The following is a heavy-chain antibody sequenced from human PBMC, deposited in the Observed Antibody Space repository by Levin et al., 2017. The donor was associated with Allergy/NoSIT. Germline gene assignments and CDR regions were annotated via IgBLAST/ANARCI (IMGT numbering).Heavy chain of an antibody. CDR3: VKAPPSIAAATDAFDI. V-gene: IGHV3-64D*06. J-gene: IGHJ3*02. Sequence: TGGSLRLSCSASGFTFSSYAMHWVRQAPGKGLEYVSAISSNGGSTYYADSVKGRFTISRDNSKNTLYLQMSSLRAEDTAVYYCVKAPPSIAAATDAFDIWGQGTMVTVSS. CDR1: GFTFSSYA. CDR2: ISSNGGST. D-gene: IGHD6-13*01.